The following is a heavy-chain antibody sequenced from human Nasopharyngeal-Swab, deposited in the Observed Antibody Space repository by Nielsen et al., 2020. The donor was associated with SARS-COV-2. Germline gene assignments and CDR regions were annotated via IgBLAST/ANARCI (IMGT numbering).Heavy chain of an antibody. J-gene: IGHJ4*02. D-gene: IGHD6-13*01. CDR2: ISSSSSYI. Sequence: GGSLRLSCAASGFTFSSYSMNWVRQAPGKGLEWVSSISSSSSYIYYADSVKGRFAISRDNAKNSLYLQMNSLRAEDTAVYYCAREEGSSWHYFDYWGQGILVTVSS. CDR1: GFTFSSYS. V-gene: IGHV3-21*01. CDR3: AREEGSSWHYFDY.